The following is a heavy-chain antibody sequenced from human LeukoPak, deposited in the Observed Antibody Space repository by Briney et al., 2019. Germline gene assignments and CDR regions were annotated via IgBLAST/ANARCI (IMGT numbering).Heavy chain of an antibody. CDR1: GFTFNNAW. J-gene: IGHJ6*02. V-gene: IGHV3-30*18. D-gene: IGHD2-2*02. CDR2: ISYDGSNK. CDR3: AKGLGGYCSSTSCYRTYDYYYYGMDV. Sequence: GGSLRLSCAASGFTFNNAWMSWVRQAPGKGLEWVAVISYDGSNKYYADSVKGRFTISRDNSKNTLYLQMNSLRAEDTAVYYCAKGLGGYCSSTSCYRTYDYYYYGMDVWGQGTTVTVSS.